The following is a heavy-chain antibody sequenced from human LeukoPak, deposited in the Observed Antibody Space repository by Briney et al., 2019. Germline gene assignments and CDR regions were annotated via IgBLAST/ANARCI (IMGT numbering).Heavy chain of an antibody. CDR2: INSDGSST. D-gene: IGHD5-24*01. CDR3: ASTRDGYNSPHYYYGMDV. CDR1: GFTFSSYW. J-gene: IGHJ6*02. V-gene: IGHV3-74*01. Sequence: GGSLRLSCAASGFTFSSYWMHWVRQAPGKGPVWVSRINSDGSSTSYADSVKGRFTIFRDNAKNTLYLQMNSLRAEDTAVYYCASTRDGYNSPHYYYGMDVWGQGTTVTVSS.